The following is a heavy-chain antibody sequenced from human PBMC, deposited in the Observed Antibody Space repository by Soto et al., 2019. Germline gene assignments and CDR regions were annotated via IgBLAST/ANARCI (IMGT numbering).Heavy chain of an antibody. J-gene: IGHJ4*02. V-gene: IGHV6-1*01. CDR1: GDSVSSNIVT. CDR2: TYYRSQWFN. Sequence: QVQLLQSGPGLVKPSQTLSLTCAISGDSVSSNIVTWDWIRQSPSRGLEWLGRTYYRSQWFNDSEVSVKSRTTLNADPSKNQFSLQLNYGTPADTAVYYCARLIGTSWFVGWGQGTPVTASS. D-gene: IGHD6-13*01. CDR3: ARLIGTSWFVG.